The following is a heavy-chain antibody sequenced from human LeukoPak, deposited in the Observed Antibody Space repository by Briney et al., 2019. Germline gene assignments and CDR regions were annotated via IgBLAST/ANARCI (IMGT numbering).Heavy chain of an antibody. CDR1: GYTFTGYY. D-gene: IGHD5-18*01. V-gene: IGHV1-2*04. J-gene: IGHJ4*02. CDR3: ARDGIVDTAMVTDY. Sequence: ASVKVSCKASGYTFTGYYMHWVRQAPGQGLEWMGWINPNSGGTNYAQKFQGWVTMTRDTSISTAYMELSRLRSDDTAVYYCARDGIVDTAMVTDYWGQGTLVTVSS. CDR2: INPNSGGT.